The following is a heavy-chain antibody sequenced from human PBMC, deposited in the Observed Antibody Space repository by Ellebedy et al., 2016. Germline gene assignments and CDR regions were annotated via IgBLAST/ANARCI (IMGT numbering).Heavy chain of an antibody. CDR1: GFSFDDYA. V-gene: IGHV3-9*01. J-gene: IGHJ4*02. CDR3: AKDGYYASGSHLDD. CDR2: ISWNGGNI. Sequence: SLKISCATSGFSFDDYAMHWVRQAPGKGLEWVSGISWNGGNIGYADSVEGRFTISRDNAKNSLYLQINSLRPEDTALYYCAKDGYYASGSHLDDWGQGTLVTVSS. D-gene: IGHD3-10*01.